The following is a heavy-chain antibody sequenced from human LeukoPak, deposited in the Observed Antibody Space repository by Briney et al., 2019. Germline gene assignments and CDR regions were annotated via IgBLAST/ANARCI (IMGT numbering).Heavy chain of an antibody. V-gene: IGHV1-46*01. CDR1: GYTFTSYY. Sequence: ASVKVSCKASGYTFTSYYMHWVRQAPGQGLEWMGIINPSGGSTSYAQKFQGRVTMTRDTSTSTVYMELNSLRAEDTAVYYCARGGRGSYLNNYFDYWGQGTLVTVSS. CDR2: INPSGGST. D-gene: IGHD1-26*01. J-gene: IGHJ4*02. CDR3: ARGGRGSYLNNYFDY.